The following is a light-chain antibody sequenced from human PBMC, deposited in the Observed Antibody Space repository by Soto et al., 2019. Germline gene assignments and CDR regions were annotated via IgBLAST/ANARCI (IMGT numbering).Light chain of an antibody. V-gene: IGKV3D-20*02. Sequence: IVLTQSPDTLSLSPGERATLSCRASQSVVSSFLAWCQQRPGQAPRLLIYGASTRATGIPVRFSGSGFGTDFTLTISSLEPEDFAVYYCQQRSNWPPITFGQGTRLEIK. CDR1: QSVVSSF. CDR2: GAS. CDR3: QQRSNWPPIT. J-gene: IGKJ5*01.